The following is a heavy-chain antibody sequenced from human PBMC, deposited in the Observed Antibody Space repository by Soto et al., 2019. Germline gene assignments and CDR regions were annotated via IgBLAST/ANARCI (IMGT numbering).Heavy chain of an antibody. Sequence: ASVKVSCKASGYTFSVYHMHWVRQAPGQGLEWMGWVHPNSGGTNYAQSFEGRVTMTRDTSINTAYMELSRLTSDDTAVYYCAPLMAQGGMDVWGQGTTVTVSS. CDR3: APLMAQGGMDV. V-gene: IGHV1-2*02. CDR1: GYTFSVYH. D-gene: IGHD3-10*01. CDR2: VHPNSGGT. J-gene: IGHJ6*02.